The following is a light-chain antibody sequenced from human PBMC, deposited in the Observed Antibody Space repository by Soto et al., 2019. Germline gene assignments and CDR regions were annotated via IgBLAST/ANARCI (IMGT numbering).Light chain of an antibody. Sequence: EVVVTQSPGTLSLSPGERATLSCRASQSVSSSYLAWYQQKPGQPPRLLIYGASSRATGIPDRFSGSGSGTDFTLTISRLEPEDFAVYYCQQYGSSPRTFGQGTKVDIK. CDR2: GAS. V-gene: IGKV3-20*01. CDR1: QSVSSSY. J-gene: IGKJ1*01. CDR3: QQYGSSPRT.